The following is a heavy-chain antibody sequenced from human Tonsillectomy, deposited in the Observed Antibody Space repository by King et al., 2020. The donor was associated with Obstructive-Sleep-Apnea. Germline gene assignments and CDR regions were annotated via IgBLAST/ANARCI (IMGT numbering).Heavy chain of an antibody. V-gene: IGHV4-59*01. CDR2: IYYSGST. J-gene: IGHJ4*02. CDR3: ARGDWGFLYFDY. CDR1: GGSISSYY. Sequence: QLQESGPGLVKPSETLSLTCIVSGGSISSYYWSWIRQPPGKELEWIGYIYYSGSTNYNPSLRSRVTISEDTSKNQFSLKLSSVTAADTAVYYCARGDWGFLYFDYWGQGTLVTVSS. D-gene: IGHD2-21*01.